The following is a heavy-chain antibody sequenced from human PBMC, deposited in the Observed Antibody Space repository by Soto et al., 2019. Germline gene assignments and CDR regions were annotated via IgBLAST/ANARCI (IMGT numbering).Heavy chain of an antibody. Sequence: VGSLRLSCAASGFTFSSYGMHWFRQAPVNGLEWVAFIWYDGSNKYYADSVKGRFTISRDNSKNTLYLQMNSLRAEDTAVYYCARSPPANDDFDIWGQGTMVTVSS. V-gene: IGHV3-33*01. CDR2: IWYDGSNK. J-gene: IGHJ3*02. CDR3: ARSPPANDDFDI. CDR1: GFTFSSYG.